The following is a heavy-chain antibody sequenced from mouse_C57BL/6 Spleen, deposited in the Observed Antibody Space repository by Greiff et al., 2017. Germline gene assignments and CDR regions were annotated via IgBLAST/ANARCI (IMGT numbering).Heavy chain of an antibody. Sequence: VKLVESGPGLVQPSQSLSITCTVSGFSLTSYGVHWVRQSPGKGLEWLGVIWSGGSTDYNAAFISRLSISKDNSKSQVFFKMNSLQADDTAIYYCASQGYTVGYFDVWGTGTTVTVSS. D-gene: IGHD2-2*01. CDR2: IWSGGST. CDR3: ASQGYTVGYFDV. J-gene: IGHJ1*03. CDR1: GFSLTSYG. V-gene: IGHV2-2*01.